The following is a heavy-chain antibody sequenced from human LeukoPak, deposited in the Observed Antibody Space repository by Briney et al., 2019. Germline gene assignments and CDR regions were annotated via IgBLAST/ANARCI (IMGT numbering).Heavy chain of an antibody. CDR2: IYHSGST. CDR1: GGSISSSNW. CDR3: AKSNGYGLIDI. J-gene: IGHJ3*02. D-gene: IGHD3-10*01. V-gene: IGHV4-4*02. Sequence: PSETLSLTCAVSGGSISSSNWWSWVRQPPGKGLEWIGEIYHSGSTNYNPSLKSRVTISVDKSRNQFSLKLNSVTAADTAVYYCAKSNGYGLIDIWGQGTMVTVSS.